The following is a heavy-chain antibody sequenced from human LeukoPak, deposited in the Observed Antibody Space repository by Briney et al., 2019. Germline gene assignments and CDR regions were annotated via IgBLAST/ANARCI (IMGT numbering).Heavy chain of an antibody. CDR3: ADLGYTD. V-gene: IGHV3-7*01. Sequence: PGGSLRLSCEASGFSFSSSWMTWVRQAPGKGLEWVATIKNDGSDKYYVDSVKGRFTLSRDNAKNSLYLQMHSLRVEDTAVYYCADLGYTDGGQGTLVTVSS. CDR1: GFSFSSSW. CDR2: IKNDGSDK. J-gene: IGHJ4*02. D-gene: IGHD6-13*01.